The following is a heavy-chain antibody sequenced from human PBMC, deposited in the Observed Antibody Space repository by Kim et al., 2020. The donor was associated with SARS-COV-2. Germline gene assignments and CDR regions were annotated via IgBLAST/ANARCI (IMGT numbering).Heavy chain of an antibody. CDR3: ARSGLDSGWYWVN. CDR2: IYSGGST. Sequence: GGSLRLSCAASGFTVNTNYMSWVRQAPGKGLEWVSIIYSGGSTFYADSVKGRFTISRDSPKNTLYLQMNSLRAEDTAVYFCARSGLDSGWYWVNWGQGTLVTVSS. J-gene: IGHJ4*02. CDR1: GFTVNTNY. V-gene: IGHV3-53*01. D-gene: IGHD6-19*01.